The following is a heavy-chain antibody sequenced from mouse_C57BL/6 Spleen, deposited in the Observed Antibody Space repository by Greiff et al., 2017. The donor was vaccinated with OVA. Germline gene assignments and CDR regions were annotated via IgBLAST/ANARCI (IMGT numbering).Heavy chain of an antibody. D-gene: IGHD2-5*01. Sequence: EVQLQQPGAELVMPGASVKLSCKASGYTFTSYWMHWVKQSPEKSLEWIGEINPSTGGTTYNQKFKAKATLTVDKSSSTAYMQLKSLTSEDSAVYYCARDYSNYSWFAYWGQGTLVTVSA. J-gene: IGHJ3*01. CDR1: GYTFTSYW. CDR2: INPSTGGT. V-gene: IGHV1-42*01. CDR3: ARDYSNYSWFAY.